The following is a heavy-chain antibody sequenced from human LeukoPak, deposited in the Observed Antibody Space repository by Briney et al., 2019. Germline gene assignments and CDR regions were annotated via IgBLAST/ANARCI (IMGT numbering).Heavy chain of an antibody. CDR2: ISGSGGST. CDR1: GFTFSSYA. Sequence: GGSLRLSCAASGFTFSSYAMSWVRQAPGKGLKWVSAISGSGGSTYYADSVKGRFTISRDNSKNTLYLQMNSLRAEDTAVYYCAKVYDPRYYYDSSGYYSWGQGTLVTVSS. J-gene: IGHJ5*02. CDR3: AKVYDPRYYYDSSGYYS. D-gene: IGHD3-22*01. V-gene: IGHV3-23*01.